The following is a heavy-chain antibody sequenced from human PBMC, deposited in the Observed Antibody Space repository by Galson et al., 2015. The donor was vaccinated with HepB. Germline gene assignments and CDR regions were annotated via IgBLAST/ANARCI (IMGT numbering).Heavy chain of an antibody. J-gene: IGHJ4*02. CDR2: ISSSSGTI. D-gene: IGHD3-3*01. CDR1: GFTFSSYS. V-gene: IGHV3-48*01. CDR3: ARVNFWNGYYSNY. Sequence: SLRLSCAASGFTFSSYSMNWVRQAPGKGLEWVSYISSSSGTIYYADSVKGRFTISRDNAKNSLYLQMNSLRAEDTAVYFCARVNFWNGYYSNYWGQGTLVTVSS.